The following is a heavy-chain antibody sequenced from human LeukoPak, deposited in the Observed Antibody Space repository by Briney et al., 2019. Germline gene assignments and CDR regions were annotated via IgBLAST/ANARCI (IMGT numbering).Heavy chain of an antibody. CDR1: GFTFDDYG. D-gene: IGHD6-19*01. J-gene: IGHJ6*03. CDR3: ARVASSGWYYYYYYYMDV. Sequence: GGSLRLSCAASGFTFDDYGMSWGRQAPCKGPHVSPVIIWNGGSTGYADSVKGRFTISRDNAKNSLYLQMNSLRAEDTALYHCARVASSGWYYYYYYYMDVWGKGTTVTISS. V-gene: IGHV3-20*01. CDR2: IIWNGGST.